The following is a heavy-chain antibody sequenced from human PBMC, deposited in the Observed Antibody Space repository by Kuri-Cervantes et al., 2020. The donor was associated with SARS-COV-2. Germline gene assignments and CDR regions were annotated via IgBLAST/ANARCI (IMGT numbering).Heavy chain of an antibody. J-gene: IGHJ4*02. CDR3: ARTYYYDSSGYYYAKY. D-gene: IGHD3-22*01. CDR2: TYPGDSDT. Sequence: KVSCKGSGYSFTSYWIGWVRQMPGKGLEWMGITYPGDSDTRYSPSFQGQVTISADKSISTAYLQWSSLKASDTAMYYCARTYYYDSSGYYYAKYWGQGTLVTVSS. CDR1: GYSFTSYW. V-gene: IGHV5-51*01.